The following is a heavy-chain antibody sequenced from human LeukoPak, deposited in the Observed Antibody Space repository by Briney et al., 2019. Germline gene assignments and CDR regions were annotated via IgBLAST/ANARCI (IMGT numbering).Heavy chain of an antibody. J-gene: IGHJ4*02. D-gene: IGHD6-19*01. V-gene: IGHV3-43D*03. CDR2: ITWNGFST. Sequence: GGSLRLSCEASGFTFDDYAMHWVRQTPEKGLEWLGLITWNGFSTYYADSVRGRFTISRDNSKNSLYLQMNSLSTDDTALYYCAKDYGYSNDWYLIDYWGQGTLVTVSS. CDR3: AKDYGYSNDWYLIDY. CDR1: GFTFDDYA.